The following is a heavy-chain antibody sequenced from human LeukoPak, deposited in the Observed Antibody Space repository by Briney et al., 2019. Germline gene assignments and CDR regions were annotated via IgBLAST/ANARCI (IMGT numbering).Heavy chain of an antibody. D-gene: IGHD5-18*01. CDR3: ARVRDRMKGYKFDY. CDR1: GYTFAGYY. CDR2: INPNRSTT. V-gene: IGHV1-2*02. Sequence: ASVKVSCKASGYTFAGYYVHWVRQAPGQGREWMGWINPNRSTTHYAQKFQGRVTLTRDTSISTAYMELRRLRSDDTATYYCARVRDRMKGYKFDYWGQGTLVTVSS. J-gene: IGHJ4*02.